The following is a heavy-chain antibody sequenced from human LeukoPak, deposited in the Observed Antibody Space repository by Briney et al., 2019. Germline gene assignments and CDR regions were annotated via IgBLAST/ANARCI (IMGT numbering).Heavy chain of an antibody. CDR1: GFTFSSYS. Sequence: GGSLRLSCAASGFTFSSYSMNWVRQAPGKGLEWVSAISGSGGSTYYADSVKGRFTISRDNSKNTLYLQMNSLRAEDTAVYYCAKGGILWFGELLTYLDYWGQGTLVTVSS. CDR3: AKGGILWFGELLTYLDY. V-gene: IGHV3-23*01. D-gene: IGHD3-10*01. J-gene: IGHJ4*02. CDR2: ISGSGGST.